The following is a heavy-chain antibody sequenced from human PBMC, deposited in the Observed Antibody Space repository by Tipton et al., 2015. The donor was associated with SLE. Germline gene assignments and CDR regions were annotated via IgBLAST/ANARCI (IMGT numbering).Heavy chain of an antibody. J-gene: IGHJ4*02. V-gene: IGHV4-38-2*01. Sequence: TLSLTCAVSGYSISSGYYWGWIRQPPGKGLEWIGYIYHDGSTNYNPSLKSRVTISVDTSKNQFSLKLSSVTAADTAVYYCARGGHRAGEFDYWGQGTLVTVSS. D-gene: IGHD6-13*01. CDR2: IYHDGST. CDR1: GYSISSGYY. CDR3: ARGGHRAGEFDY.